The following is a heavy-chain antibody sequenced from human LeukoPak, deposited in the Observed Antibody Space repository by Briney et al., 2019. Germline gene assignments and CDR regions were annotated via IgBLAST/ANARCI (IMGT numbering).Heavy chain of an antibody. V-gene: IGHV4-39*01. J-gene: IGHJ4*02. D-gene: IGHD3-22*01. CDR1: GGSISSSSYS. Sequence: PSETLSLTCTVSGGSISSSSYSWGWIRQPPGKGLEWIGSIYYSGSTYYNPSLKSRVTISVDTSKNQFSLKLSSVTAADTAVYYCASSETYYYDSSGYYYFDYWGQGTLVTVSS. CDR3: ASSETYYYDSSGYYYFDY. CDR2: IYYSGST.